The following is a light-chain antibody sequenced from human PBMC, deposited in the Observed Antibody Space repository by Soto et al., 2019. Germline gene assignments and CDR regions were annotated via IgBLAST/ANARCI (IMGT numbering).Light chain of an antibody. CDR2: LGS. V-gene: IGKV2-28*01. Sequence: DIVMTQSPLSLPVTPGEPASISCRSSQSLLHSNGYNYLDWYLQKPGQSPQLLIYLGSNWASGVPDRFRGSGSGPDFTLKISRVEVEDVGVYYCIQALQAPQTFGQGTKVEIK. J-gene: IGKJ1*01. CDR3: IQALQAPQT. CDR1: QSLLHSNGYNY.